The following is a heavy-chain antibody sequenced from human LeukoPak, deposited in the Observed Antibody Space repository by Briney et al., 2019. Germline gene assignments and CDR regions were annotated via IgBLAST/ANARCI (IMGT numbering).Heavy chain of an antibody. CDR2: IYHSGST. Sequence: SETLSLTCAVPGGSISSSNWWSWVRQPPGKGLEWIGEIYHSGSTNYNPSLKSRVTISVDKSKNQFSLKLSSVTAADTAVYYCVRVGGDYELLYYFDYWGQGTLVTVSS. CDR3: VRVGGDYELLYYFDY. D-gene: IGHD2-21*02. V-gene: IGHV4-4*02. CDR1: GGSISSSNW. J-gene: IGHJ4*02.